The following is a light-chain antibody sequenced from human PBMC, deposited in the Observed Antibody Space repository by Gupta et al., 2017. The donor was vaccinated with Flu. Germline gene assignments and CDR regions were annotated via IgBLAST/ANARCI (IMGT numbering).Light chain of an antibody. Sequence: QSALTQPRSVSGPPGQSVTISCTGTSSDVGGYNYVSWYQQNPGEAPKLMVYDVSKRPSGVPDRFSGSKSGNTASLTISGLQAEDEADYYCCSYAGSYTFLFGTGTKVTVL. CDR1: SSDVGGYNY. CDR3: CSYAGSYTFL. CDR2: DVS. J-gene: IGLJ1*01. V-gene: IGLV2-11*01.